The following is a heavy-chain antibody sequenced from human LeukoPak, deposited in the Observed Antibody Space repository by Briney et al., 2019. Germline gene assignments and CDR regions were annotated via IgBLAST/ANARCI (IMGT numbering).Heavy chain of an antibody. CDR3: ARHLENNEGSGSYGYFDK. Sequence: SETLSLTCAVSGVSIGSTSYYWAWLRQSPGKGLEWIANVFHSGSTYQNLSLRSRVAISVDTSKNQFSLRLTSVTAAATATYYYARHLENNEGSGSYGYFDKWGRGTLVTLSS. J-gene: IGHJ4*02. CDR1: GVSIGSTSYY. D-gene: IGHD1-26*01. CDR2: VFHSGST. V-gene: IGHV4-39*01.